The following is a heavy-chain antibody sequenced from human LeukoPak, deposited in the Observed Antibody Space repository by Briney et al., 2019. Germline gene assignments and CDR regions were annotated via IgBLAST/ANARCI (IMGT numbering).Heavy chain of an antibody. CDR1: GFTFSSYE. Sequence: GGSLRLSCAASGFTFSSYEMNWVRQAPGKGLEWGSYISTSGSTIYYADSVEGRFTISRDNAKISLYLQMNSLRAEDTAVYYCAREAYYYGSGRIFDPWGQGTLVTVSS. V-gene: IGHV3-48*03. CDR2: ISTSGSTI. J-gene: IGHJ5*02. D-gene: IGHD3-10*01. CDR3: AREAYYYGSGRIFDP.